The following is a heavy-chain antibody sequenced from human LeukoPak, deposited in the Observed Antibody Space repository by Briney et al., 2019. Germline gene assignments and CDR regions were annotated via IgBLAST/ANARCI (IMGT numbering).Heavy chain of an antibody. CDR3: VKSAASYGYKFGY. CDR1: GFIVSGNY. CDR2: INSDGTT. D-gene: IGHD5-18*01. J-gene: IGHJ4*02. Sequence: PGGSLRLSCAASGFIVSGNYMIWVRQAPGKGLEWVSLINSDGTTDYADSVKGRFTISRDNSKSILYLQMNSLRADDTAVYYCVKSAASYGYKFGYWAQGTPVIVSS. V-gene: IGHV3-66*01.